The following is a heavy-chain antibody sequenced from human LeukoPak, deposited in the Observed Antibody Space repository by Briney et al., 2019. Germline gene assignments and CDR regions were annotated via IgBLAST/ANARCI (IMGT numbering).Heavy chain of an antibody. Sequence: GGSLRLSCAASGFTFNNYIMNWVRQAPGKGLEWVSSISSSSDYIYYADSVKGRLTISRDNAKNSLYLQMNSLRAEGTAVYYCAREAIAAAGRYYYYYMDVWGKGTTVTVSS. J-gene: IGHJ6*03. CDR1: GFTFNNYI. CDR2: ISSSSDYI. CDR3: AREAIAAAGRYYYYYMDV. V-gene: IGHV3-21*01. D-gene: IGHD6-13*01.